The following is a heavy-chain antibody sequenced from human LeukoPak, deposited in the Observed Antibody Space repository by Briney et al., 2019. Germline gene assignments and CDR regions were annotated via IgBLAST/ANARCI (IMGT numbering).Heavy chain of an antibody. Sequence: SGTPSLTCAVSGASISSSNWWSWVRQPPGTGLEWIGEVYHGGTTTYNPSLKSRVTISVDKSKNQFSLKLNSVTAADTAVYYGARRITGTLAPFDDWGQGTLVTVSS. CDR1: GASISSSNW. CDR3: ARRITGTLAPFDD. J-gene: IGHJ4*02. CDR2: VYHGGTT. D-gene: IGHD1-20*01. V-gene: IGHV4-4*02.